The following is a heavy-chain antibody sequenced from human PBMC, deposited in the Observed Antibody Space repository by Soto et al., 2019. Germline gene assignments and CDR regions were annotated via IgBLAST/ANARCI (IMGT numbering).Heavy chain of an antibody. CDR2: IWYDGSNK. CDR3: VSGAAAMDYYYYGMDV. J-gene: IGHJ6*02. V-gene: IGHV3-33*01. D-gene: IGHD2-2*01. CDR1: GFTFSSYG. Sequence: QVQLVESGGGVVQPGRSLRLSCAASGFTFSSYGVHWVRQAPGKGLEWVAVIWYDGSNKYYADSVKGRFTISRDNSKNTLYLQMNSLRAEDTAVYYCVSGAAAMDYYYYGMDVWGQGTTVTVSS.